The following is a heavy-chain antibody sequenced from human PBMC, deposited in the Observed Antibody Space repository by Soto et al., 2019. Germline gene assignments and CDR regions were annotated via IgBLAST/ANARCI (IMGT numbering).Heavy chain of an antibody. CDR1: GGSFSGYY. CDR2: INHSGST. V-gene: IGHV4-34*01. CDR3: ARVHRCSGGSCYSRWFDP. J-gene: IGHJ5*02. Sequence: SETLSLTCAVYGGSFSGYYWSWIRQPPGKGLEWIGEINHSGSTNYNPSLKSRVTISVDTSKNQFSLKLSSVTAADTAVYYCARVHRCSGGSCYSRWFDPWGQGTLVTVSS. D-gene: IGHD2-15*01.